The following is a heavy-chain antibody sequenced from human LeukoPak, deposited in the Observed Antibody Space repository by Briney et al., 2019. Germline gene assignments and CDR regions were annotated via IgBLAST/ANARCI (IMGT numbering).Heavy chain of an antibody. CDR2: IYYTGST. Sequence: SETLSLTCAVSGGSISGYFWSWIRLPPGKGLQWIGYIYYTGSTSYNPSLKSRVTISVDTSKNQVALKLSSVTAADTAVYYCARVCQEGGSTSCFDSSGQGTLVTVSS. CDR1: GGSISGYF. CDR3: ARVCQEGGSTSCFDS. V-gene: IGHV4-59*01. J-gene: IGHJ4*02. D-gene: IGHD2-2*01.